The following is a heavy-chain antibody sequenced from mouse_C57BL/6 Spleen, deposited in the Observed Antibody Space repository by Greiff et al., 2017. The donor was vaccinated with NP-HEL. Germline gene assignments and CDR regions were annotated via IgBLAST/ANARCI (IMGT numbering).Heavy chain of an antibody. CDR1: GFTFSDYG. CDR3: ARRGGTYAMDY. Sequence: EVQGVESGGGLVKPGGSLKLSCAASGFTFSDYGLHWVRQAPEKGLEWVAYISSGSSTIYYADTVKGRFPISRDNAKNTLFLQMTSLRSEDTARYYCARRGGTYAMDYWGQGTSVTGSS. D-gene: IGHD2-14*01. V-gene: IGHV5-17*01. CDR2: ISSGSSTI. J-gene: IGHJ4*01.